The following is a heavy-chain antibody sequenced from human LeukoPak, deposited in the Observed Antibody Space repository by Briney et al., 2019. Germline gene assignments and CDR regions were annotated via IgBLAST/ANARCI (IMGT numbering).Heavy chain of an antibody. V-gene: IGHV4-61*01. Sequence: PSETLSLTCTVSGGSVSSGSYYWSWIRQPPGKGLEWIGYIYYSGSTNYNPSLKSRVTISVDTSKNQFSLKLSSVTAADTAVYYCARDSGSYYGYWGQGTLVTVSS. D-gene: IGHD1-26*01. CDR3: ARDSGSYYGY. CDR1: GGSVSSGSYY. CDR2: IYYSGST. J-gene: IGHJ4*02.